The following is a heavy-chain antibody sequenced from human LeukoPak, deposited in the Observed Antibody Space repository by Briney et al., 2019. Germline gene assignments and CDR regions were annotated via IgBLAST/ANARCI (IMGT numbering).Heavy chain of an antibody. CDR2: INPNSRGT. J-gene: IGHJ4*02. Sequence: ASVKVSCKASGYTFTGYYIHWVRQAPGQGLEWMGWINPNSRGTNYAQKFQGRVTMTRDTSINTAYMELTRLTSDDTAVYSCARDPATSYYFDYWGQGTLVTASS. V-gene: IGHV1-2*02. D-gene: IGHD6-6*01. CDR3: ARDPATSYYFDY. CDR1: GYTFTGYY.